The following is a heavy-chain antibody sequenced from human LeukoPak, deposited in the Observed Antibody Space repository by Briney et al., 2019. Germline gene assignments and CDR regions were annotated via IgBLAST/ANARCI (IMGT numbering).Heavy chain of an antibody. J-gene: IGHJ3*02. V-gene: IGHV4-61*02. CDR2: IYTSGST. Sequence: SETLSLTCTVSGDSISSGSYYWSWIRPPAGKGLEWIGRIYTSGSTNYNPSLKSRVTISVDTSKNQFSLKLSSVTAADTAVYYCARAAPDYYDSSGYYQTAFDIWGQGTMVTVSS. CDR1: GDSISSGSYY. D-gene: IGHD3-22*01. CDR3: ARAAPDYYDSSGYYQTAFDI.